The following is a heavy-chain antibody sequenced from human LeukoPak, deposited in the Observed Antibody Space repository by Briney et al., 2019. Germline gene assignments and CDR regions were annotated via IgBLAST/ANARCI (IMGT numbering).Heavy chain of an antibody. CDR1: GFIFSTYE. J-gene: IGHJ6*03. V-gene: IGHV3-48*03. D-gene: IGHD2/OR15-2a*01. Sequence: RSGGSLRLSCTATGFIFSTYEMNWVRQAPGKGREWISYISSVDSTTFYADSVKGRFTISRDNAKNTLYLQMNSLRAEDTAVYYCARFLGIYSYYYMDVWGKGTTVTISS. CDR3: ARFLGIYSYYYMDV. CDR2: ISSVDSTT.